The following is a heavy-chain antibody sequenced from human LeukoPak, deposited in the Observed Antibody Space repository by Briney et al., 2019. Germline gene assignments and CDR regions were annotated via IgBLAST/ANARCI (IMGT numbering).Heavy chain of an antibody. Sequence: KPSETLSLTCTVSGGYISSYYWSWIRQPPGRGLEWIGYIYYSGSTNYNPSLKSRVTISVDTSKNQFSLKLSSVTAADTAVYYCARETTIYSYVDYWGQGTLVTVSS. CDR2: IYYSGST. D-gene: IGHD5-18*01. CDR3: ARETTIYSYVDY. CDR1: GGYISSYY. V-gene: IGHV4-59*01. J-gene: IGHJ4*02.